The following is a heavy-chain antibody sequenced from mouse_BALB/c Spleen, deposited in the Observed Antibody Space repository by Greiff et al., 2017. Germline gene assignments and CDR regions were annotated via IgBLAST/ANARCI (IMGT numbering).Heavy chain of an antibody. Sequence: VQLQQSGPELVKPGASVKISCKASGYSFTGYFMNWVMQSHGKSLEWIGRINPYNGDTFYNQKFKGKATLTVDKSSSTAHMELRSLASEDSAVYYCARGWHIRHGYFDVWGAGTTVTVSS. CDR2: INPYNGDT. CDR1: GYSFTGYF. D-gene: IGHD1-2*01. V-gene: IGHV1-20*02. CDR3: ARGWHIRHGYFDV. J-gene: IGHJ1*01.